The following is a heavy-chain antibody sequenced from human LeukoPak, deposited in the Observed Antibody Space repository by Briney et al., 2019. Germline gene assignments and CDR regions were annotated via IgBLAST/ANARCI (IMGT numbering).Heavy chain of an antibody. J-gene: IGHJ3*02. CDR2: IYFTGST. V-gene: IGHV4-59*08. Sequence: SETLSLTCTVSGGSISGSYWRWIRQPPRKGLEWIAYIYFTGSTNYNTSLQSRVTISGDTSKNQFSLKLSSVTAADTAVYYCARHHDDSSGYYYYAFDIWGQGTMVTVSS. CDR1: GGSISGSY. CDR3: ARHHDDSSGYYYYAFDI. D-gene: IGHD3-22*01.